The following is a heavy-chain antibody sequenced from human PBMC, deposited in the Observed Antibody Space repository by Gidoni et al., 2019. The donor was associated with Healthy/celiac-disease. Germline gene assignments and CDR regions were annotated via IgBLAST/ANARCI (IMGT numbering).Heavy chain of an antibody. D-gene: IGHD3-3*01. J-gene: IGHJ5*02. V-gene: IGHV1-46*01. CDR3: ARGPEPYYDFWSGYSHQYFYNWFDP. Sequence: QVQLVQSGAEVKKPGASVKVSCKASGYTFTSYYMHWVRQAPGQGLEWMGIINPSGGSTSYAQKFQGRVTMTRDTSTSTVYMELSSLRSEDTAVYYCARGPEPYYDFWSGYSHQYFYNWFDPWGQGTLVTVSS. CDR1: GYTFTSYY. CDR2: INPSGGST.